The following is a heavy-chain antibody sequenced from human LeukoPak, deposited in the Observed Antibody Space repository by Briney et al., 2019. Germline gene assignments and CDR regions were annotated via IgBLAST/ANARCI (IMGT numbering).Heavy chain of an antibody. D-gene: IGHD1-26*01. CDR3: AKKVVVGATSPYSDFQD. J-gene: IGHJ1*01. Sequence: GGSLRLSCVASGFTFGSYAMSWVRQAPGKGLEWVSAISGSGVTTHYAGSVKGRFSISRDNSKNILYLQMNSLRAEDTALYYCAKKVVVGATSPYSDFQDWGQGTLVTVSS. V-gene: IGHV3-23*01. CDR1: GFTFGSYA. CDR2: ISGSGVTT.